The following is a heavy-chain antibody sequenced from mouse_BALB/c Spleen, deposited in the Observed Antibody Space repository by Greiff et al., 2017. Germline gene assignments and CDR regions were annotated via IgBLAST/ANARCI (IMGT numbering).Heavy chain of an antibody. CDR2: IWGDGST. CDR1: GFSLTGYG. CDR3: ARDKLRGYAMDY. V-gene: IGHV2-6-7*01. D-gene: IGHD1-1*01. J-gene: IGHJ4*01. Sequence: QVQLKESGPGLVAPSQSLSITCTVSGFSLTGYGVHWVRQPPGKGLEWLGMIWGDGSTDYNSALKSRLSISKDNSKSQVFLKMNSLQTDDTARYYCARDKLRGYAMDYWGQGTSVTVSS.